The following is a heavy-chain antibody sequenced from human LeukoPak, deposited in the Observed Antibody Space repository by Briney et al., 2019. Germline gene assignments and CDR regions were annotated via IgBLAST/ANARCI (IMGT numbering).Heavy chain of an antibody. D-gene: IGHD2-2*01. Sequence: SETLSLTCAVSGGSISSSNWWSWVRQPPGKGLEWIGEIYHSGSTNYNPSLKSRVTISVDTSKNQFSLKLSSVTAADTAVYYCAIGCSSTSCPGPFDYWGQGTLVTVPS. J-gene: IGHJ4*02. CDR3: AIGCSSTSCPGPFDY. V-gene: IGHV4-4*02. CDR1: GGSISSSNW. CDR2: IYHSGST.